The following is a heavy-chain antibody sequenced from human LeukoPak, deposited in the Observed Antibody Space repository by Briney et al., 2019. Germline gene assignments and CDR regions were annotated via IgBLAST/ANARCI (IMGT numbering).Heavy chain of an antibody. Sequence: PGGSLRLSCAASGFTFSSYGMHWVRQAPGKGLEWVAVISYDGSNKYYADSVKGRFTISRDNSKNTLYLQMNSLRAEDTAVYYCAKGAAMDQLLCEFDYWGQGTLVTVSS. CDR2: ISYDGSNK. V-gene: IGHV3-30*18. D-gene: IGHD2-2*01. CDR1: GFTFSSYG. CDR3: AKGAAMDQLLCEFDY. J-gene: IGHJ4*02.